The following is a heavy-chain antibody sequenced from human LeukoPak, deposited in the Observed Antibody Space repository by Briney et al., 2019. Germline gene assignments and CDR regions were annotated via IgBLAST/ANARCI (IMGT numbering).Heavy chain of an antibody. J-gene: IGHJ4*02. V-gene: IGHV4-39*01. CDR2: INHSGST. D-gene: IGHD2-8*01. Sequence: KPSETLSLTCTVSGGSISSSSYYWGWIRQPPGKGLEWIGEINHSGSTNYNPSLKSRVTISVDTSKNQFSLKLSSVTAADTAVYYCARHSAGVLSHFDSWGQGTPVTVSS. CDR1: GGSISSSSYY. CDR3: ARHSAGVLSHFDS.